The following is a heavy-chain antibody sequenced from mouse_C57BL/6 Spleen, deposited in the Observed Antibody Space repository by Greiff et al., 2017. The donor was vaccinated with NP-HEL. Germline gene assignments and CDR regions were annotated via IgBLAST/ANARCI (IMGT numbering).Heavy chain of an antibody. J-gene: IGHJ1*03. CDR1: GYTFTSYT. V-gene: IGHV1-4*01. CDR3: ARSDYYGSRDWYFDV. Sequence: QVQLQQSGAELARPGASVKMSCKASGYTFTSYTMHWVKQRPGQGLEWIGYINPSSGDTKYNQKFKDKATLTADKSSSTAYMQLSSLTSEDSAVYYCARSDYYGSRDWYFDVWGTGTTVTVSS. CDR2: INPSSGDT. D-gene: IGHD1-1*01.